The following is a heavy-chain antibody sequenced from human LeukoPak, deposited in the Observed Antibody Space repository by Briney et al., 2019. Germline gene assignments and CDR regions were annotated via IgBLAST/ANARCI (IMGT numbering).Heavy chain of an antibody. D-gene: IGHD2-2*01. CDR2: IHHSGST. CDR1: GGSISSSNW. J-gene: IGHJ5*02. V-gene: IGHV4-4*02. Sequence: TSGTLSLTCAVSGGSISSSNWWSWVRQPPGKELEWIGEIHHSGSTNYNPSLKSRVTISVDKSKNQFSLKLSSVTAADTAVYYCARRDIVVDWFDPWGQGTLVTVSS. CDR3: ARRDIVVDWFDP.